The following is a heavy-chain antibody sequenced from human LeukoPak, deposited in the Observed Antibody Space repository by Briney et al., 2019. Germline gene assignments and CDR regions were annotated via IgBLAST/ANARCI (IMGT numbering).Heavy chain of an antibody. D-gene: IGHD3-22*01. J-gene: IGHJ4*02. Sequence: GGSLRLSCAASGFTFSSYAMHWVRQAPGKGLEWVTVTSYDGSNKYHADSVKGRFTISRDNSKNTLYLQMNSLRAEDTAVYYCASGTMIVPYYFEYWGQGTLATVSS. CDR1: GFTFSSYA. CDR3: ASGTMIVPYYFEY. V-gene: IGHV3-30-3*01. CDR2: TSYDGSNK.